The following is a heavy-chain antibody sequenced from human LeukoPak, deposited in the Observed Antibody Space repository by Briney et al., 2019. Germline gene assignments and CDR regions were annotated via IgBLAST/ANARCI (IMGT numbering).Heavy chain of an antibody. Sequence: DPSETLSLTCTVSGYSISSGYYWGWIRQPPGKGLEWIGSIYHSGSTYYNPSLKSRVTISVDTSKNQFSLKLSSVTAADTAVYYCARTSWSAYFDYWGQGTLVTVSS. V-gene: IGHV4-38-2*02. CDR1: GYSISSGYY. J-gene: IGHJ4*02. CDR2: IYHSGST. CDR3: ARTSWSAYFDY. D-gene: IGHD2-15*01.